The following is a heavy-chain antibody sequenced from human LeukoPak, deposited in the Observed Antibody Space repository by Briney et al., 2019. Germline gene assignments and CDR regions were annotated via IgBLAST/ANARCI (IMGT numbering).Heavy chain of an antibody. D-gene: IGHD6-19*01. J-gene: IGHJ4*02. CDR3: AKARKQWLVGGTAFDY. V-gene: IGHV3-23*01. Sequence: PGGSLRLSCAASGFTFSSYAMSWVRQAPGKGLEWVSAISGSGGSTYYADSVKGRFTISRDNSKNMLYLQMNSLRAEDTAVYYCAKARKQWLVGGTAFDYWGQGTLVTVSS. CDR2: ISGSGGST. CDR1: GFTFSSYA.